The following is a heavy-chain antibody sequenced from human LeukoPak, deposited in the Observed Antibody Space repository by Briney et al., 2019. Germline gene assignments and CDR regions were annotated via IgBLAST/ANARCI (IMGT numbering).Heavy chain of an antibody. D-gene: IGHD5-12*01. V-gene: IGHV4-59*08. CDR3: ARGRLIVAPGVYYFEY. J-gene: IGHJ4*02. CDR1: GGSSSSYY. CDR2: IYYRGGT. Sequence: SETLSLTCTVSGGSSSSYYWSWIRQPPGKGLDWIGYIYYRGGTNYNPSLESRVTISGDTSKNQFSLKLTSVTAADTAVYYCARGRLIVAPGVYYFEYWGQGTLVTVSS.